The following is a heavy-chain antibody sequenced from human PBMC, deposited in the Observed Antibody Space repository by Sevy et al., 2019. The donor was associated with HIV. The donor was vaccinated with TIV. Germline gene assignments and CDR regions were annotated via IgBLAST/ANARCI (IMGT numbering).Heavy chain of an antibody. Sequence: GGSLRLSCAASGFTFSSYGMHWVRQAPGKGLEWVAVISYDGSNKYYADSVKGRFTISRDNSKNTLYLQMNSLRAEDTAVYYCVLGAMVRGVIITDFLDYWGQGTLVTVSS. V-gene: IGHV3-30*03. J-gene: IGHJ4*02. D-gene: IGHD3-10*01. CDR3: VLGAMVRGVIITDFLDY. CDR2: ISYDGSNK. CDR1: GFTFSSYG.